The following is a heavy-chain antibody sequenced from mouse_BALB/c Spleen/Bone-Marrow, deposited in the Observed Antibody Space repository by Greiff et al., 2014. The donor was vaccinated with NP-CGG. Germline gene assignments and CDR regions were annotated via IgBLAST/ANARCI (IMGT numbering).Heavy chain of an antibody. Sequence: DVQLVESGGDLVRPGGSLKLSCAASGFTFSSYDMSWVRQTPDKRLEWVATIGSGGSYTYYPDSVKGRFTISRDNAKNTLYLQMSSLKSEDTAMYYRSRLSYDYDGAWFAYWGQGTLVTVSA. CDR1: GFTFSSYD. CDR2: IGSGGSYT. D-gene: IGHD2-4*01. V-gene: IGHV5-6*01. J-gene: IGHJ3*01. CDR3: SRLSYDYDGAWFAY.